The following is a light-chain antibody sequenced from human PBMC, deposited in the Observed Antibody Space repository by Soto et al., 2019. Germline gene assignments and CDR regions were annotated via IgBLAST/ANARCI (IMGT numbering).Light chain of an antibody. J-gene: IGLJ2*01. V-gene: IGLV2-23*01. CDR1: SSDVGSYNL. CDR3: QSYDSNLTYLGV. CDR2: EGS. Sequence: QSALTQPASVSGSPGQSITLSCTGTSSDVGSYNLVSWYQQYPGKAPKLMIYEGSKRPSGVSNRFSGSKSGNTASLTISGLQAEDESDYYCQSYDSNLTYLGVFGGGTQLTVL.